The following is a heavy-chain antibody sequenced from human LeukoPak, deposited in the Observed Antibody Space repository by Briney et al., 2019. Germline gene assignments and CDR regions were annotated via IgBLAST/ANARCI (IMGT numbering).Heavy chain of an antibody. CDR1: GVTFSSNG. V-gene: IGHV3-30*02. J-gene: IGHJ4*02. CDR3: APWREN. CDR2: IRYDGSNK. D-gene: IGHD1-1*01. Sequence: GGSLRLSCAASGVTFSSNGMHWVRQAPGKGLEWVAFIRYDGSNKYYADSVKGRFTISRDNSKSTLYLQMNSLTAEDTAIYYCAPWRENWGQGTLVTVSS.